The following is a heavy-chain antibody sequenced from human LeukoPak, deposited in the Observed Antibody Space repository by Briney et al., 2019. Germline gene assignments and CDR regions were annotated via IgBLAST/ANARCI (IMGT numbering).Heavy chain of an antibody. D-gene: IGHD6-13*01. CDR3: ARNSATSTWYPDF. Sequence: GGSLRLSCAASGFTFNSRWMTWVRQAPGKGLEWVANIKQDGSEKYYVDSVKGRLTISRDNAENLLYLQMNSLRAEDTAVYYCARNSATSTWYPDFWGQGTLVIVSS. CDR2: IKQDGSEK. CDR1: GFTFNSRW. V-gene: IGHV3-7*01. J-gene: IGHJ4*02.